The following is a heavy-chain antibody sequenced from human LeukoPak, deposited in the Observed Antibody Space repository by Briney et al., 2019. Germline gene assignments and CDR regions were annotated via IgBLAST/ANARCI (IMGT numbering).Heavy chain of an antibody. CDR3: ARDYFDSSIYVGY. V-gene: IGHV4-4*02. Sequence: PSETLSLTCAVSGLPISSTDGCGWLRQPPGKGLARNGEIYHSGSSNYDASLKSRVTISVDKSKNQFSLKLSSVTAADTAVYYCARDYFDSSIYVGYWGQGALVTVSA. CDR1: GLPISSTDG. J-gene: IGHJ4*02. D-gene: IGHD3-22*01. CDR2: IYHSGSS.